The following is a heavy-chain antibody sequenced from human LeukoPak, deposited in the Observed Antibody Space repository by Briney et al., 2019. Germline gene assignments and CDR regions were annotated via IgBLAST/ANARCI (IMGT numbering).Heavy chain of an antibody. CDR1: AFNFSSHW. V-gene: IGHV3-7*01. CDR3: AGPGYTYGYAY. D-gene: IGHD5-18*01. J-gene: IGHJ4*02. CDR2: IKEDGDEK. Sequence: GGSLRPSCAASAFNFSSHWMSWVRQAPGKGLEWVANIKEDGDEKYYVDSVKGRFTISRDNAKKSLYLQMNSLRAEDTAIYYCAGPGYTYGYAYWGPGTLVTVSS.